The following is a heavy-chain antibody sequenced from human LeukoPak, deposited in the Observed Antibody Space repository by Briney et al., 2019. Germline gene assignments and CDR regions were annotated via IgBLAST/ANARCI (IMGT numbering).Heavy chain of an antibody. J-gene: IGHJ4*02. CDR1: GGSISTYC. CDR2: ICTSGST. D-gene: IGHD3-16*02. CDR3: ARRTFGGVIAY. Sequence: PSETLSLTCTVSGGSISTYCWSWIRQPAGKGLEWIGHICTSGSTNYNPSLKSRVTMSVDTSNNQFSLKLSSVTAADTAVYYCARRTFGGVIAYWGQGTLVTVSS. V-gene: IGHV4-4*07.